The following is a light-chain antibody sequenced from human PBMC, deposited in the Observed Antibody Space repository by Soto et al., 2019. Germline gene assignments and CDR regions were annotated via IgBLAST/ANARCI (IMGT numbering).Light chain of an antibody. CDR3: QQYGPSLWT. Sequence: QMTQSPSSLSASVGEKIIITCRASRDVGSDVSWYQQKPGQAPKLLIYAASNLYTGVPSRFSGSRSGTEFTLTISSLQPEDFAVYYCQQYGPSLWTFGQGTKVEIK. V-gene: IGKV1-17*01. CDR1: RDVGSD. J-gene: IGKJ1*01. CDR2: AAS.